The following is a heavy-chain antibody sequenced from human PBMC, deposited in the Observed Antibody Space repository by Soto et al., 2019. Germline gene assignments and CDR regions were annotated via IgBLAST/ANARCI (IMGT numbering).Heavy chain of an antibody. V-gene: IGHV1-18*01. CDR2: ISAYNGNT. Sequence: ASVKVSCKASGYTFTSYGISWVRQAPGQGLEWMGWISAYNGNTNYAQKLQGRVTMTTDTSTSTAYMELRSLRSGDTAVYYCARDTPPTEYYYDSSGYFDYWGQGTLVTVSS. J-gene: IGHJ4*02. CDR1: GYTFTSYG. D-gene: IGHD3-22*01. CDR3: ARDTPPTEYYYDSSGYFDY.